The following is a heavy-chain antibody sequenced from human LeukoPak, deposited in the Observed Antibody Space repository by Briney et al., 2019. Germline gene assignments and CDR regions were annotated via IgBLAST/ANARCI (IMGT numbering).Heavy chain of an antibody. Sequence: ASVKVSCKASGYTFTSYGISWVRQAPGQGLEWMGWISAYNGNTNYAQKLQGRVTMTTDTSTSTAYMELRSLRSDDTAVYYCAEDQVQAAINQNGFDPGGQGTLVPVSS. CDR2: ISAYNGNT. CDR1: GYTFTSYG. D-gene: IGHD2-2*01. V-gene: IGHV1-18*01. J-gene: IGHJ5*02. CDR3: AEDQVQAAINQNGFDP.